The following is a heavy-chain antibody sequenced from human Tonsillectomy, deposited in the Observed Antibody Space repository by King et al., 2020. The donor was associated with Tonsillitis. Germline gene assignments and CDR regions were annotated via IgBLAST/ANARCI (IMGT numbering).Heavy chain of an antibody. V-gene: IGHV5-51*01. Sequence: VQLVESEAEVKKPGESLKISCKGSGYSFTSYWIGWVRQMPGKGLESMGIIYPGDSDTRYSPSFQGQVTISADRSISTAYLQWSSLKASDTAMYYCARLGSAGVTASATNYYYYGMDVWGQGATVTVSS. CDR1: GYSFTSYW. CDR3: ARLGSAGVTASATNYYYYGMDV. J-gene: IGHJ6*02. CDR2: IYPGDSDT. D-gene: IGHD2-21*02.